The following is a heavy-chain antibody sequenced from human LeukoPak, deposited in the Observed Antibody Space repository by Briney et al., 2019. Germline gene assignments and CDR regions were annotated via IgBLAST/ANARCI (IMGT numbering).Heavy chain of an antibody. CDR1: GYIFTGYY. CDR2: INPNTGGT. CDR3: ARLRTTNDY. Sequence: ASVKVSCKASGYIFTGYYMHWVRQAPGQGLEWMGWINPNTGGTNYAQKFQGRVTMTRDTSISTAYMELSRLKSDDTAIYYCARLRTTNDYWGQGTLVTASS. V-gene: IGHV1-2*02. D-gene: IGHD4-17*01. J-gene: IGHJ4*02.